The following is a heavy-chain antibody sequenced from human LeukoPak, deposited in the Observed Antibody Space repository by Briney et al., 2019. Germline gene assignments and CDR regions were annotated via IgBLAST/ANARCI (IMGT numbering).Heavy chain of an antibody. J-gene: IGHJ4*02. V-gene: IGHV4-34*01. CDR2: INHSGST. Sequence: SETLSLTCAVYGGSFSGYYWSWIRQPPGKGLEWIGEINHSGSTNYNPSLKSRVTISVDTSKNQFSLKLSSVTAADAAVYYCAIHNSGDFWGYWGQGTLVTVSS. CDR1: GGSFSGYY. CDR3: AIHNSGDFWGY. D-gene: IGHD4-17*01.